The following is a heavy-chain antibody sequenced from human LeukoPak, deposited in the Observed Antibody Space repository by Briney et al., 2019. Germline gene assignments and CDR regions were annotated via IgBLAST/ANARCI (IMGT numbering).Heavy chain of an antibody. CDR2: INHSGST. Sequence: PSETLSLTCAVYGGSFSGYYWSWIRQPPGKGLEWIGEINHSGSTNYNPSLKSRVTISVDTTKNQFSLKLSSVTAADTAVYYCARVHVVVPAAMFYYYYYYMDVWGKGTTVTVSS. J-gene: IGHJ6*03. V-gene: IGHV4-34*01. CDR1: GGSFSGYY. D-gene: IGHD2-2*01. CDR3: ARVHVVVPAAMFYYYYYYMDV.